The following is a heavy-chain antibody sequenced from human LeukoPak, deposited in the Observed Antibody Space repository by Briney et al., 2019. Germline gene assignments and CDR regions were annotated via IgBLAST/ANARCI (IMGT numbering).Heavy chain of an antibody. CDR2: IYYSGST. CDR3: ARDPGRWELPFDY. J-gene: IGHJ4*02. V-gene: IGHV4-38-2*02. D-gene: IGHD1-26*01. CDR1: GYSISSGYY. Sequence: KPSETLSLTCTVSGYSISSGYYWGWIRQPPGKGLEWIGSIYYSGSTYYNPSLKSRVTISVDTSKNQFSLKLSSVTAADTAVYYCARDPGRWELPFDYWGQGTLVTVSS.